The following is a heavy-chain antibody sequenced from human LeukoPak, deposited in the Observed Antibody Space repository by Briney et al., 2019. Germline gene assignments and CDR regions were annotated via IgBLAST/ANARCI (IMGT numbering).Heavy chain of an antibody. D-gene: IGHD5-12*01. CDR3: AKTYSRESGYDFFFHY. Sequence: GGSLRLSCAASGFSFSNYGFHWVRQAPGKGLDWVSAISYDGKNIHYADSVKGRFAISRDNSRNTVYLQMNSLRVEDTAVYYCAKTYSRESGYDFFFHYWGQGTRVTVSS. CDR1: GFSFSNYG. CDR2: ISYDGKNI. J-gene: IGHJ4*02. V-gene: IGHV3-33*06.